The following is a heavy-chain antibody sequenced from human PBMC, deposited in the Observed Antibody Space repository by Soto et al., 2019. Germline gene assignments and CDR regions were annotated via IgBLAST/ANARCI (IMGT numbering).Heavy chain of an antibody. V-gene: IGHV1-18*04. J-gene: IGHJ6*02. Sequence: ASVKVSCKASGYTFTSYGISWVRQAPGQGLERMGWISAYNGNTNYAQKLQGRVTMTTDTSTSTAYMELRSLRSDDTAVYYCARDYDFWSGPDDYYYYGMDVWGQGTTVTVSS. CDR1: GYTFTSYG. D-gene: IGHD3-3*01. CDR2: ISAYNGNT. CDR3: ARDYDFWSGPDDYYYYGMDV.